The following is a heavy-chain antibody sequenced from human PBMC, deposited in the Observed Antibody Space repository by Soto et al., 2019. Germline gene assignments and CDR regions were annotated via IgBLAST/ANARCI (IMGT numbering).Heavy chain of an antibody. D-gene: IGHD4-17*01. Sequence: EVQLLESGGGLVQPGGSLRLSCAASGFTFSSYAMNWVRQAPGKGLEWVSVISGSGGSTYYADPVKGRFTISRDNSKNTLYLQMNSLRGEDTAVYYCAKRTVGWYFDLWGRGTLVTVSS. CDR3: AKRTVGWYFDL. V-gene: IGHV3-23*01. J-gene: IGHJ2*01. CDR2: ISGSGGST. CDR1: GFTFSSYA.